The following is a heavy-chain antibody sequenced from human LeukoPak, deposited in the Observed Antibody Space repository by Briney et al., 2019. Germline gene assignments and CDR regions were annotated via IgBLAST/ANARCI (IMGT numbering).Heavy chain of an antibody. D-gene: IGHD1-26*01. CDR3: ARQVGVRLAS. J-gene: IGHJ3*01. Sequence: SETLSLTCAVYGGSFSGYYWSWIRQPPGKGLEWIGEINHSGSTNYNPSLKSRVTISVDASKNQFSLKLSSVTAADTAVYYCARQVGVRLASWGQGTMVTVSS. CDR1: GGSFSGYY. CDR2: INHSGST. V-gene: IGHV4-34*01.